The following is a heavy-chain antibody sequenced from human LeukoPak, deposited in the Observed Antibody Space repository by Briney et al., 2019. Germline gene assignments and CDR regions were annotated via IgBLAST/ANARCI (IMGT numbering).Heavy chain of an antibody. Sequence: ASVKLSCNPSGHPFSSYDIISVRQAPGQGLEWMGWISGYNGNTNYGQKVQGRVTVTTDKSTSTAYLELRSLRSDDTAVYYCARAGGSGSSGMDFWGQGTTVTVSS. CDR1: GHPFSSYD. J-gene: IGHJ6*02. V-gene: IGHV1-18*01. CDR2: ISGYNGNT. D-gene: IGHD3-10*01. CDR3: ARAGGSGSSGMDF.